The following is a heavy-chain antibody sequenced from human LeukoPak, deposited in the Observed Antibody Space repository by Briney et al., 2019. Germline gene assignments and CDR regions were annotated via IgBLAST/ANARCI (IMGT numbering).Heavy chain of an antibody. J-gene: IGHJ4*02. CDR1: AGSISNYY. Sequence: SETLSLTCIVSAGSISNYYWSWIRQPPGKGLEWIGYIYYSGSTDYNPSLKSRVTISVDTSKNQFSLKLSSVTAADTAVYYCARYSYGSVNFDYWGQGTLVTVSS. CDR3: ARYSYGSVNFDY. V-gene: IGHV4-59*12. CDR2: IYYSGST. D-gene: IGHD5-18*01.